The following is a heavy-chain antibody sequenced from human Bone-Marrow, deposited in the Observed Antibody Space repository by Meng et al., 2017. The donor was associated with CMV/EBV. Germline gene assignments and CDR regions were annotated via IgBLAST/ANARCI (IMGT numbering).Heavy chain of an antibody. CDR3: AKMKGHYSGSLNY. D-gene: IGHD1-26*01. J-gene: IGHJ4*02. CDR1: GFTFSNYA. Sequence: EVQLLESGGGLVQPGGSLRLSCAASGFTFSNYAMSWVRQAPGKGLDWVSGISGSAGSSYYADSVQGRFTISRDSSKNTLYLQMNSLRAEDTAVYYCAKMKGHYSGSLNYWGQGTLVTVSS. V-gene: IGHV3-23*01. CDR2: ISGSAGSS.